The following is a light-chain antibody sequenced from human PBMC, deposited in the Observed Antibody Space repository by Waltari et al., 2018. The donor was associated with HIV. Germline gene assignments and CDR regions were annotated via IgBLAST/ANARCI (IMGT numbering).Light chain of an antibody. J-gene: IGLJ1*01. Sequence: QSALTQPRSVSGSPGQSVTISFTGPSSDVGGYKYVSWYQHHPGKAPKLMIYDVSKRPSGVPDLLSASKSGNTASLTISVLQAEDEAYYYCCSYAGTYTYVFGTGTKVTVL. CDR1: SSDVGGYKY. V-gene: IGLV2-11*01. CDR3: CSYAGTYTYV. CDR2: DVS.